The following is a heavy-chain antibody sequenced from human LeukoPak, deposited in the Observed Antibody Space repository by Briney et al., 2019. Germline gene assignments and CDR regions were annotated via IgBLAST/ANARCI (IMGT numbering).Heavy chain of an antibody. D-gene: IGHD4-17*01. Sequence: GGSLRLSCTASGFTFRDYAMSWFRQAPGKGLEWVGFIRSKAYGGTTEYAASVKHRFTISRDDSKSIAYLQMNSLKTEDTAVYYCTRDPPTVTYYPPDYWGQGTLVTVSS. V-gene: IGHV3-49*03. CDR2: IRSKAYGGTT. CDR1: GFTFRDYA. CDR3: TRDPPTVTYYPPDY. J-gene: IGHJ4*02.